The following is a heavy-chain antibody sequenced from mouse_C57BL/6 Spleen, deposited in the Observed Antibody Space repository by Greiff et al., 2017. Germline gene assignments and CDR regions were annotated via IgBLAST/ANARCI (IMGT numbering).Heavy chain of an antibody. V-gene: IGHV5-6*01. D-gene: IGHD2-5*01. Sequence: EVQLQQSGGDLVKPGGSLKLSCAASGFTFSSYGMSWVRQTPDKRLEWVATISSGGSYTYYPDSVKGRFTISRDNAKNTLYLQMSSLKSEDTAMYYCARHGSNWFAYWGQGTLVTVSA. J-gene: IGHJ3*01. CDR1: GFTFSSYG. CDR3: ARHGSNWFAY. CDR2: ISSGGSYT.